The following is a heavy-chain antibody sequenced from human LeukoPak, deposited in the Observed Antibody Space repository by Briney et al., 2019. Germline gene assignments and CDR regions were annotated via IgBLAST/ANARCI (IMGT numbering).Heavy chain of an antibody. CDR3: ARGVWGSRGSYYFDY. CDR2: MNPNSGNT. Sequence: GASVKVSCKASGYTFTSYDINWVRQATGQGLEWMGWMNPNSGNTGYAQKLQGRVTMTTDTSTSTAHMELRSLRSDDTAVYYCARGVWGSRGSYYFDYWGQGTLVTVSS. V-gene: IGHV1-8*01. D-gene: IGHD3-16*01. CDR1: GYTFTSYD. J-gene: IGHJ4*02.